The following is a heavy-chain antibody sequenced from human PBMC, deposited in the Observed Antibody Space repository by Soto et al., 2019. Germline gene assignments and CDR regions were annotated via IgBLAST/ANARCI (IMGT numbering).Heavy chain of an antibody. J-gene: IGHJ6*02. Sequence: SETLSLTCAVSGGSISSSNWWSWVRQPPGKGLEWIGEIYHSGSTNYNPSLKSRVTISVDKSKNQFSLKLSSVTAADTAVYYCARDQVPDCSGGSCPYYYYYGMDVWGQGTTVTVSS. D-gene: IGHD2-15*01. CDR1: GGSISSSNW. CDR3: ARDQVPDCSGGSCPYYYYYGMDV. CDR2: IYHSGST. V-gene: IGHV4-4*02.